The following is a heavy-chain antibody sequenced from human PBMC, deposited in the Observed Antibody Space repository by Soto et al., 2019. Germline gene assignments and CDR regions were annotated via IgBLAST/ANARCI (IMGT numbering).Heavy chain of an antibody. J-gene: IGHJ4*02. CDR1: GGSISSGGYY. D-gene: IGHD5-12*01. V-gene: IGHV4-31*03. CDR2: IYYSGST. Sequence: PSETLSLTCTVSGGSISSGGYYWSWIRQHPGKGLEWIGYIYYSGSTYYNPSLKSRVTVSVDTSKNQFSLKLSSVTAADTAVYYCARGYASVGYFDYWGQGTLVTVS. CDR3: ARGYASVGYFDY.